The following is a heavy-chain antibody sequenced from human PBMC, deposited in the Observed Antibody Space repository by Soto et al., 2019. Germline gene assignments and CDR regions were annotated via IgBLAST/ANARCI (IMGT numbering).Heavy chain of an antibody. CDR1: GFTFSNYD. CDR2: IGTAGDT. J-gene: IGHJ6*02. Sequence: EVQLVESGGGLVQPGGSLRLACAASGFTFSNYDMHWVRQVTGKGLEWVSAIGTAGDTYYAGSVKDRFTVSRENGKNSVYVEMNNLRAGDTAVYYCARDGGGNYGGHYYYGMDVWGQGTTVTVSS. V-gene: IGHV3-13*01. CDR3: ARDGGGNYGGHYYYGMDV. D-gene: IGHD4-17*01.